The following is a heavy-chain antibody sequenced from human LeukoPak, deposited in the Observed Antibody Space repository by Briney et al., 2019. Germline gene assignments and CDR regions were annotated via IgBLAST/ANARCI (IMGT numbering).Heavy chain of an antibody. D-gene: IGHD2-15*01. CDR2: IRYEGDRK. V-gene: IGHV3-33*06. CDR3: ANTNSAANYYYCYMDV. CDR1: GFTFSNDG. Sequence: PPGRSLRLSCSASGFTFSNDGMHWVRQAPGKGPEWVAVIRYEGDRKFYADSVKGRFTISRDNSKNTLYLEMNSLGVDHTAVYYCANTNSAANYYYCYMDVWGKGTTVTVSS. J-gene: IGHJ6*03.